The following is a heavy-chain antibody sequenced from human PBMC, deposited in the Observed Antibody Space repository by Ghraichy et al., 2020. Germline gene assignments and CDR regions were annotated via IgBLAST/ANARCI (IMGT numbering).Heavy chain of an antibody. CDR3: ARMQKSSYYMDV. V-gene: IGHV4-4*02. CDR1: GDSISNAYW. J-gene: IGHJ6*03. CDR2: VYHTGDI. Sequence: SETLSLTCAVSGDSISNAYWWTWVRQSPGRGLEWIGEVYHTGDINYNPSLKSRVIISIDTSKNHFSLKLNSMSAADTALYFCARMQKSSYYMDVWGRGTTVT.